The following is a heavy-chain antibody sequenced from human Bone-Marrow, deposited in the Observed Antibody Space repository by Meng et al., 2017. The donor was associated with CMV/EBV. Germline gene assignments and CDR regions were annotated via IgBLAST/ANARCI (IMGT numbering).Heavy chain of an antibody. V-gene: IGHV1-2*02. D-gene: IGHD3-10*01. CDR3: ARDRTNYEGLGSSYPDY. J-gene: IGHJ4*02. CDR2: INPNSGGT. CDR1: GGTFSSYA. Sequence: AAVKVSCKASGGTFSSYAISWVRQAPGQGLEWMGWINPNSGGTNYAQKFQGRVTMTRDTSISTDYMELSRLRSDDTAVYYLARDRTNYEGLGSSYPDYWGQGTLVTVSS.